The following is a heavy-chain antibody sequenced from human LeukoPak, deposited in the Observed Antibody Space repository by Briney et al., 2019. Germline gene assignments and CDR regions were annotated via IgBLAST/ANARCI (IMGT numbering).Heavy chain of an antibody. CDR1: GFTFSSSA. CDR2: ISGSGSTT. D-gene: IGHD6-19*01. J-gene: IGHJ6*03. CDR3: AKAQYSSGWPSYYYYYYMDV. Sequence: GGSLRLSCAASGFTFSSSAMSWVRQTPGTGLEWVSFISGSGSTTYYAASVKGRFTISRDNSKNTLYLQMNSLRVEDTAVYYCAKAQYSSGWPSYYYYYYMDVWGKGTTVTVSS. V-gene: IGHV3-23*01.